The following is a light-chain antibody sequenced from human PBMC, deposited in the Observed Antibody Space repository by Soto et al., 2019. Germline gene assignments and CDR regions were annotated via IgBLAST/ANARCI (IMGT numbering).Light chain of an antibody. CDR1: QSLLHSNGYNY. V-gene: IGKV2-28*01. CDR2: LGS. J-gene: IGKJ2*02. Sequence: DIVVTQSPLSLPVTPGEPASISCRSSQSLLHSNGYNYLDWYLQKPGQSPQLLIYLGSNRSSGVPDRFSGSGSGTDFTLTISRVEAEDVGIYYCMQALQTPRTFGQGTKLEIK. CDR3: MQALQTPRT.